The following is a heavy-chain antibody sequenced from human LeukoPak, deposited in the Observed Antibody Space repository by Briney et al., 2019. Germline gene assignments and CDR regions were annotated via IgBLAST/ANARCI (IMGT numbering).Heavy chain of an antibody. Sequence: ASVKVSCKASGYTFTSYDINWVRQATGQGLEWMGWMNPNSGNTGYAQKFQGRVTITRNTSISTAYMELSSLRSEDTAVYYCAILGIAAAGTGDAFDIWGQGTMVTVSS. J-gene: IGHJ3*02. CDR1: GYTFTSYD. D-gene: IGHD6-13*01. CDR2: MNPNSGNT. CDR3: AILGIAAAGTGDAFDI. V-gene: IGHV1-8*01.